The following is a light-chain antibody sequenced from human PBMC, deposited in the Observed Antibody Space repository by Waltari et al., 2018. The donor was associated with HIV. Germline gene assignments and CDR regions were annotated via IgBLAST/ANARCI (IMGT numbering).Light chain of an antibody. Sequence: SYKLTQPPSVSVSPGQTARTTCSGDALPKQYAYWYRQRPGQAPVLVIYKDTERPSWIPGRFSGSSSGTTVTLTISGVQAEDEADYYCQSADSSGTYVVFGGGTKLTVL. J-gene: IGLJ3*02. CDR3: QSADSSGTYVV. CDR1: ALPKQY. V-gene: IGLV3-25*03. CDR2: KDT.